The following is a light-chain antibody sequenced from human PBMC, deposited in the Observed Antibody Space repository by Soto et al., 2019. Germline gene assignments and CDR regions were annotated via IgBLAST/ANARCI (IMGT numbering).Light chain of an antibody. CDR1: QGVTTN. V-gene: IGKV3-15*01. CDR3: QQYSQWPLYT. Sequence: EIVMTQSPASLSVSPGERVTLSCRAGQGVTTNLAWYQQTPGQAPRPLIYDASTRAAGVPARFSGSGSGTEFTLTISSLQSEDFALYYCQQYSQWPLYTFGQGTKVDIK. J-gene: IGKJ2*01. CDR2: DAS.